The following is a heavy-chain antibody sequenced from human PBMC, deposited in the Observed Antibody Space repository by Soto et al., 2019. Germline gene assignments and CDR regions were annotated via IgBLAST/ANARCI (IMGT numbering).Heavy chain of an antibody. V-gene: IGHV1-8*01. CDR2: VNPNSGNT. CDR1: GYTFTSYD. D-gene: IGHD6-6*01. CDR3: AREGYSSSSGPRGNWFDP. Sequence: GASVKVSCKASGYTFTSYDINWVRQATGQGLEWAGWVNPNSGNTGYAQKFQGRVTMTKNTSISTAYMELSSLRSEDTAVYYCAREGYSSSSGPRGNWFDPWGQGTLVTVSS. J-gene: IGHJ5*02.